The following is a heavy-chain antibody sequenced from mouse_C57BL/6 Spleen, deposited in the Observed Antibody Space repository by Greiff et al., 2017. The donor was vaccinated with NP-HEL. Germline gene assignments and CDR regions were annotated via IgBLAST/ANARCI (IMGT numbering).Heavy chain of an antibody. V-gene: IGHV5-15*04. J-gene: IGHJ2*01. CDR1: GFTFSDYG. CDR3: ARHDSSGYVDD. CDR2: ISNLAYSI. Sequence: EVKLVESGGGLVQPGGSLKLSCAASGFTFSDYGMAWVRQAPRKGPEWVAFISNLAYSIYYADTVTGRFTIARENAKNTLYREMSSLRSEDTAMYYCARHDSSGYVDDWGQGTTLTVSS. D-gene: IGHD3-2*02.